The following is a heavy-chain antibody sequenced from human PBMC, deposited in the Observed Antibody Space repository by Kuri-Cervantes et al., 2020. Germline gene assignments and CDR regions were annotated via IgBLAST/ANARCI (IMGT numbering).Heavy chain of an antibody. J-gene: IGHJ4*02. V-gene: IGHV3-30*18. Sequence: GGSLRLSCAASGFTFSSYGMHWVRQAPGKGLEWVAVISYDGSNKYYADSVKGRFTISRDNSKNTLYLQMNSLRAEDTAVYYCAKGKGLYSCGYYGFDYWGQGTLVTVSS. CDR2: ISYDGSNK. CDR1: GFTFSSYG. CDR3: AKGKGLYSCGYYGFDY. D-gene: IGHD5-18*01.